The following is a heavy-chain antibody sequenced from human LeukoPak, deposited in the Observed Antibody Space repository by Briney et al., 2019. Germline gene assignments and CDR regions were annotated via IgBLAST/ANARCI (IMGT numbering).Heavy chain of an antibody. J-gene: IGHJ5*02. CDR3: ARGQRNYYGSGSYRDWFDP. CDR1: GGPFSGYY. CDR2: INHSGST. D-gene: IGHD3-10*01. V-gene: IGHV4-34*01. Sequence: SETLSLTCAVYGGPFSGYYWSWIRQPPGKGLEWIGEINHSGSTNYNPSLKSRVTISVDTFKNQCSLKLSSVTAADTAVYYCARGQRNYYGSGSYRDWFDPWGQGTLVTVSS.